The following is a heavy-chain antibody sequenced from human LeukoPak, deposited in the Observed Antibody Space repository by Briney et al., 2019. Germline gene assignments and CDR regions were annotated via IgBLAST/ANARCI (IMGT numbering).Heavy chain of an antibody. D-gene: IGHD4-23*01. CDR3: ARAVYGGNSGFDP. J-gene: IGHJ5*02. Sequence: SETLSLTCAVYGGSFSGYYWSWIRQPPGKGLEWIGEINHSGSTNYNPSLKSRVTISVDTSKNQFSLKLSSVTAADTAVYYCARAVYGGNSGFDPWGQGTLVPVSS. V-gene: IGHV4-34*01. CDR2: INHSGST. CDR1: GGSFSGYY.